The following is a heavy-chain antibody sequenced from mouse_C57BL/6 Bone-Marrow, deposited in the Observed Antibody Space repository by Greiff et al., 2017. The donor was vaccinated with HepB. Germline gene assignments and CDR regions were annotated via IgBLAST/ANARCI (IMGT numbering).Heavy chain of an antibody. CDR3: AREPSMDY. CDR2: IYPGDGDT. V-gene: IGHV1-82*01. Sequence: VKLMESGPELVKPGASVKISCKASGYAFSSSWMNWVKQRPGKGLEWIGRIYPGDGDTNYNGKFKGKATLTADKSSSTAYMQLSSLTSEDSAVYFCAREPSMDYWGQGTSVTVSS. CDR1: GYAFSSSW. J-gene: IGHJ4*01.